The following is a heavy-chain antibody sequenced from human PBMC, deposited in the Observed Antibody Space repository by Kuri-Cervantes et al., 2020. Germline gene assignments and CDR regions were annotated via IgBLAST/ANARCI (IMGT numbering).Heavy chain of an antibody. CDR2: INPSGGSK. J-gene: IGHJ4*02. CDR1: GYTFTSYY. D-gene: IGHD3-10*01. V-gene: IGHV1-46*01. CDR3: AADQEGGSGSYYPGGGDY. Sequence: ASVKVSCKASGYTFTSYYMHWVRQAPGQGLEWMGIINPSGGSKSYAQKFQVRVTMTRDTSTSKVYMELSSLRSEDKAVYYCAADQEGGSGSYYPGGGDYWGQGTLVTVSS.